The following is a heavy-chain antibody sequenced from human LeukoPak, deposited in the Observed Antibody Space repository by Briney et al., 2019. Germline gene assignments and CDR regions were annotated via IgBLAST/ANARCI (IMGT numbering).Heavy chain of an antibody. J-gene: IGHJ4*02. V-gene: IGHV3-21*01. CDR3: ARDPLRYLRVGHYDY. Sequence: GGSLRLSCAASGFTFSIYNMHWGRQAPGKGLEWVSSIDLDSSHIYYAASVRGRFTISRDNARNSVYLQMNSLRVEDTAVYYCARDPLRYLRVGHYDYWGQGTLVSVSP. CDR2: IDLDSSHI. D-gene: IGHD3-9*01. CDR1: GFTFSIYN.